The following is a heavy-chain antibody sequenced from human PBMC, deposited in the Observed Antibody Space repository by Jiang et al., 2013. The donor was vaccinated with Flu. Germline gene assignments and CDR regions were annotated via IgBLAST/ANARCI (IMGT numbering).Heavy chain of an antibody. D-gene: IGHD6-19*01. Sequence: QLLESGGGLVQPGGSLRLSCAASGFTVSSNYMSWVRQAPGKGLEWVSVIYSGGSTYYADSVKGRFTISRDNSKNTLYLQMNSLRAEDTAVYYCARDPFGSGQYYFDYWGQGTLVTVSS. V-gene: IGHV3-66*01. CDR1: GFTVSSNY. CDR3: ARDPFGSGQYYFDY. CDR2: IYSGGST. J-gene: IGHJ4*02.